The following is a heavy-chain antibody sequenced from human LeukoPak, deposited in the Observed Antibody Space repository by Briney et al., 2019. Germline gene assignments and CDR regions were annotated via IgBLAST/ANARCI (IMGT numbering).Heavy chain of an antibody. D-gene: IGHD3-3*01. Sequence: ASVKVSCKASGYTFTGYYMHWVRRAPGQGLEWMGWINPNTGGTNYAQKFQGRITMTRDTSISTAYMELSRLTSDDAAVYYCARDGDFWYWGQGTLVTVSS. V-gene: IGHV1-2*02. CDR1: GYTFTGYY. CDR2: INPNTGGT. J-gene: IGHJ4*02. CDR3: ARDGDFWY.